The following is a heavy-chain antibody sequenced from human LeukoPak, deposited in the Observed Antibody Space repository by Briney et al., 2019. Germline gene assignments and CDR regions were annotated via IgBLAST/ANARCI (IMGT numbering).Heavy chain of an antibody. CDR1: GYTFTGYY. CDR3: ARGAKSYYDSSGYYDRPPDY. Sequence: ASVKASCKASGYTFTGYYMHWVRQAPGQGLEWMGRINPDSGDTNYAQNFQGRVTMTWDTSISTAYMELSSLRSDDTAVYYCARGAKSYYDSSGYYDRPPDYWGQGTLVTVSS. D-gene: IGHD3-22*01. J-gene: IGHJ4*02. CDR2: INPDSGDT. V-gene: IGHV1-2*06.